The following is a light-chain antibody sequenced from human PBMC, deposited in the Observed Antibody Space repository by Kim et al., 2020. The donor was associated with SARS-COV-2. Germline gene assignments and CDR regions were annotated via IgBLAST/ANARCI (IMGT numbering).Light chain of an antibody. CDR1: QDISNY. V-gene: IGKV1-33*01. CDR2: DAS. Sequence: DIQMTQSPSSLSASVGDRVTITCQASQDISNYLNWYQQKPGKAPKLLIYDASNLETGVPSRFSGSGSGTDFTFTISSLQPEDIATYYCQQYDNLPALTFGGGTKVYIK. J-gene: IGKJ4*01. CDR3: QQYDNLPALT.